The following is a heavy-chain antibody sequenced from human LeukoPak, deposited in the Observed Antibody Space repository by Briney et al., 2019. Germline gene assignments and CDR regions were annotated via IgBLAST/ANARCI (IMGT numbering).Heavy chain of an antibody. CDR1: GFTFSSYS. CDR2: ISSDSSTI. J-gene: IGHJ3*02. Sequence: SGGSLRLSCAASGFTFSSYSMNWVRQAPGKGLEWVSYISSDSSTIYYADSVKGRFTISRDNSKNTLYLQMNSLRAEDRAVYYCARDIEDASGREGEPDAFDIWGQGTMVTVSS. CDR3: ARDIEDASGREGEPDAFDI. D-gene: IGHD3-10*01. V-gene: IGHV3-48*01.